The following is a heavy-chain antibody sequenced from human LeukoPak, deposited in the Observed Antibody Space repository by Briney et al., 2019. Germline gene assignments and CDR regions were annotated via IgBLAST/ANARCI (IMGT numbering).Heavy chain of an antibody. Sequence: SETLSLTCTVSGGSMSNYYWTWIRQPPGQGLEWIGYTYNSGRTNYNPSLKSRVTISADTSKNQFSLKLDSVTAADTANYYCARRRRIGAAGGDGMDVWGQGTTVAVSS. D-gene: IGHD6-13*01. CDR3: ARRRRIGAAGGDGMDV. CDR1: GGSMSNYY. V-gene: IGHV4-4*09. J-gene: IGHJ6*02. CDR2: TYNSGRT.